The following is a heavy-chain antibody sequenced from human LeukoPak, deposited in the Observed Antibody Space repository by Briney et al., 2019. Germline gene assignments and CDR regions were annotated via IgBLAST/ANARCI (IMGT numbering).Heavy chain of an antibody. CDR3: AKLPIMLALNRIEF. CDR1: GFNFRTYG. D-gene: IGHD2-8*01. V-gene: IGHV3-23*01. CDR2: ISGSAYTT. Sequence: GGSLRLSCATSGFNFRTYGMSWIRQAPGKGLEWVAGISGSAYTTHYAGSVKGRFTISRDNSKNTLFLQMDSLRVEDTAVYYCAKLPIMLALNRIEFWSQGSLVTVTS. J-gene: IGHJ4*02.